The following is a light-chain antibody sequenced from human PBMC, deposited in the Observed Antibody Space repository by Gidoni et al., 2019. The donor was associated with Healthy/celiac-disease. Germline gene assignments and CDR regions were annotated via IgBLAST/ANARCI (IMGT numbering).Light chain of an antibody. V-gene: IGLV3-21*04. CDR3: QVWDSSSDHPV. CDR2: YDT. Sequence: SYVLTQPPSASVAPGKTARITCGGNNIGSKSVHWYQQKPGQAPVLVIYYDTDRPSGIPPRFSGSNSGNTATLTISRVEAGDEADYYCQVWDSSSDHPVFGGGTKLTVL. J-gene: IGLJ3*02. CDR1: NIGSKS.